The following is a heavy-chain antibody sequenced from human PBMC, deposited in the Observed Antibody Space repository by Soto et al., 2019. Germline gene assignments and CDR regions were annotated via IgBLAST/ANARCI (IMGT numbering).Heavy chain of an antibody. Sequence: ASLKVSCKASGYTFTSYGISWVRQAPGQGLEWMGWTSAYNGNTNYAQKLQGRVTMTTDTSTSTAYMELRSLRSDDTAVYYCERVDYDSSGRLFDYWGQGTLVTVSS. D-gene: IGHD3-22*01. CDR2: TSAYNGNT. J-gene: IGHJ4*02. CDR1: GYTFTSYG. CDR3: ERVDYDSSGRLFDY. V-gene: IGHV1-18*01.